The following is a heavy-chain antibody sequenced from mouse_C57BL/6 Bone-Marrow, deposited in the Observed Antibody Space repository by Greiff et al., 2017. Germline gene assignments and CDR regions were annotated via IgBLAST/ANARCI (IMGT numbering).Heavy chain of an antibody. CDR1: GFSLTSYG. J-gene: IGHJ3*01. D-gene: IGHD1-1*01. Sequence: QVQLKQSGPGLVQPSQSLSITCTVSGFSLTSYGVHWVRQSPGKGLEWLGVIWSGGSTDYNAAFISRLSISKDNSKSQVFFKMNSLQADDTAIYYCATNYGSSPAAVAYWGQGTLVTVSA. V-gene: IGHV2-2*01. CDR3: ATNYGSSPAAVAY. CDR2: IWSGGST.